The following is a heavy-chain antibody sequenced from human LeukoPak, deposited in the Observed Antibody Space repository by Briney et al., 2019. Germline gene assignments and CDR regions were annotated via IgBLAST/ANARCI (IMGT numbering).Heavy chain of an antibody. J-gene: IGHJ4*02. CDR3: AKANRPYYYDSSGRIGY. Sequence: GGSLRLSCAASGFTFSSYGMHWVRQAPGKGLEWVAVISYDGSNKYYADSVKGRFTISRDNSKNTLYLQMNSLRAEDTAVYYCAKANRPYYYDSSGRIGYWGQGTLVTVSS. V-gene: IGHV3-30*18. CDR1: GFTFSSYG. D-gene: IGHD3-22*01. CDR2: ISYDGSNK.